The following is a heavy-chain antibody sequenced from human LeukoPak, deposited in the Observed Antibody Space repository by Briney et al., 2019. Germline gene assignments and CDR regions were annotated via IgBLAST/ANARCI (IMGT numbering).Heavy chain of an antibody. J-gene: IGHJ4*02. CDR2: IKQDGSEK. CDR3: ARAGSNWNYVY. D-gene: IGHD1-7*01. Sequence: GGSLRLSCAASGFTFRGFLMSWVRQIPGKGLEWVVNIKQDGSEKYYADALKGRFTISRDNTKNSLSLQMNSLIVEDTAVYYCARAGSNWNYVYWGQGTLVTVSS. V-gene: IGHV3-7*01. CDR1: GFTFRGFL.